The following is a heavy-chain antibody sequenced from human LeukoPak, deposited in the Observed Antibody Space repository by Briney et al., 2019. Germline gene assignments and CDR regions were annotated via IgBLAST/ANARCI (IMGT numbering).Heavy chain of an antibody. CDR1: GGSISSSSYY. J-gene: IGHJ4*02. CDR3: ARMEYSSSWVDY. Sequence: SETLSLTCTVSGGSISSSSYYWGWIRQPPGKGLEWIGSIYYGGSTYYNPSLKSRVTISVDTSKNQFSLKLSSVTAADTAVCYCARMEYSSSWVDYWGQGTLVTVSS. D-gene: IGHD6-13*01. V-gene: IGHV4-39*01. CDR2: IYYGGST.